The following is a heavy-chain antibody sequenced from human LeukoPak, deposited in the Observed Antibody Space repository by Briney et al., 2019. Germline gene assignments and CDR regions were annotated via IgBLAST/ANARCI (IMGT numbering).Heavy chain of an antibody. Sequence: ASVRVSCKASGYTLSNFAIHWVRQARGQRLEWMGWISAGSGNTKYSQKLQGRVTITRDTSASTAYMELYSLRSEDTAVYYCARDYGYSLLFYWGQGTLVTVSS. CDR3: ARDYGYSLLFY. V-gene: IGHV1-3*01. D-gene: IGHD5-18*01. CDR2: ISAGSGNT. CDR1: GYTLSNFA. J-gene: IGHJ4*02.